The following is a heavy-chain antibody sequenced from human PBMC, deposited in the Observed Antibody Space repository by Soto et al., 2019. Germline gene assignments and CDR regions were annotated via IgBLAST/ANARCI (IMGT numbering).Heavy chain of an antibody. CDR3: ARGKQLEVYYGMDV. CDR2: IIPIFGTA. J-gene: IGHJ6*02. V-gene: IGHV1-69*13. CDR1: GGTFSSYA. D-gene: IGHD5-18*01. Sequence: SVKVSCKASGGTFSSYAISWVRQAPGQGVEWMGGIIPIFGTANYAQKFQGRVTITADESTSTAYMELSSLRSEDTAVYYRARGKQLEVYYGMDVWGQGTTVTVSS.